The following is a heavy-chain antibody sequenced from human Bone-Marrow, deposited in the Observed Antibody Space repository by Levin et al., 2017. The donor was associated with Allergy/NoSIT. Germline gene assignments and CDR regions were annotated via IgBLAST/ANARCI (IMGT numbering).Heavy chain of an antibody. CDR3: AREEGETEARRDWWSY. J-gene: IGHJ4*02. CDR2: INPNSGDT. CDR1: GYTFTDYL. V-gene: IGHV1-2*06. Sequence: ASVKVSCKTSGYTFTDYLIHWVRQAPGQGLEWVGRINPNSGDTQFAQRFRGRVTLTRDTPLSTVYMELNSLRSDDPAVYYCAREEGETEARRDWWSYWGQGTLVSISS. D-gene: IGHD2-8*02.